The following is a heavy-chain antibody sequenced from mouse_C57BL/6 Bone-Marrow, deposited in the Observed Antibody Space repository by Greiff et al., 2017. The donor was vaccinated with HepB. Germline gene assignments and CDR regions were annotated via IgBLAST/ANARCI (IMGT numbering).Heavy chain of an antibody. J-gene: IGHJ1*03. CDR2: ISSGGDYI. V-gene: IGHV5-9-1*02. D-gene: IGHD1-1*01. Sequence: SGEGLVKPGGSLKLSCAASGFTFSSYAMSWVRQTPEKRLEWVAYISSGGDYIYYADTVKGRFTISRDNARNTLYLQMSSLKSEDTAMYYCTRVRTGSSPFWYFDVWGTGTTVTVSS. CDR1: GFTFSSYA. CDR3: TRVRTGSSPFWYFDV.